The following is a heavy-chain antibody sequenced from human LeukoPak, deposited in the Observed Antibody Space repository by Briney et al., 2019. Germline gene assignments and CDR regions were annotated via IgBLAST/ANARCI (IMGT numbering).Heavy chain of an antibody. V-gene: IGHV4-34*01. CDR2: INHSGST. CDR3: ASSYYYDSSGYYYLDY. J-gene: IGHJ4*02. CDR1: GGSFSGYY. D-gene: IGHD3-22*01. Sequence: SETLSLTCAVYGGSFSGYYWSWIRQPPGKGLEWIGEINHSGSTNYNPSLKSRVTISVDTSKNQFSLKLSSVTAADTAVYYCASSYYYDSSGYYYLDYWGQGTLVTVSS.